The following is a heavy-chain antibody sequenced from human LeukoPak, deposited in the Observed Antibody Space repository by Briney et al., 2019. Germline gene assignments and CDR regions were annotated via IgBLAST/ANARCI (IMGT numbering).Heavy chain of an antibody. CDR3: ARSGSGWYVGSAFDI. CDR2: ISYDGSNK. CDR1: GFTFSSYG. J-gene: IGHJ3*02. D-gene: IGHD6-19*01. V-gene: IGHV3-30*03. Sequence: PGGSLRLSCAASGFTFSSYGMHWVRQAPGKGLEWVAVISYDGSNKYYADSVKGRFTISRDNSENTLYLQMNSLRAEDTAVYYCARSGSGWYVGSAFDIWGQGTMVTVSS.